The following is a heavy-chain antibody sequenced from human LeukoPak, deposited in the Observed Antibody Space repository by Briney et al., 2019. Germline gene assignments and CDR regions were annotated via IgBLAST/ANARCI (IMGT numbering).Heavy chain of an antibody. J-gene: IGHJ6*02. V-gene: IGHV4-31*03. CDR3: ARDRYDSYPMDV. CDR2: ISYSGST. CDR1: GGSISSGNYY. Sequence: PSETLSLTCTVSGGSISSGNYYWTWIRQHPGKGLEWIGYISYSGSTYYNPSLKSRVTLSVDTSENQFSLKLSSVTAADTAVYYCARDRYDSYPMDVWGQGTTVTVS. D-gene: IGHD3-3*01.